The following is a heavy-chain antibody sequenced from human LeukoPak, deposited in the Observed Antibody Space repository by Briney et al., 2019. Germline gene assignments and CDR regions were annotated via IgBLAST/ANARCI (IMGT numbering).Heavy chain of an antibody. CDR1: GFTFSSYE. V-gene: IGHV3-48*03. CDR3: AREDTAMVFGY. CDR2: ISSSGSTI. D-gene: IGHD5-18*01. Sequence: GGSMRLSCAASGFTFSSYEINWVRQAPGKGLEWVSYISSSGSTIYYADSVKGRFTISRDNAKNSLYLQMNSLRAEDTAVYYCAREDTAMVFGYWGQGTLVTVSS. J-gene: IGHJ4*02.